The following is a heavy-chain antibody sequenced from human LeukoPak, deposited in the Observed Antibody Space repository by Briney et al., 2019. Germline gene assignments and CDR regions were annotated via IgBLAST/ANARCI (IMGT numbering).Heavy chain of an antibody. CDR1: GGSISSYY. V-gene: IGHV4-59*08. J-gene: IGHJ4*02. CDR2: IYYSGST. CDR3: AGSSGWYAGFDY. Sequence: PSETLSLTCTVSGGSISSYYWSWIRQPPGKGLEWVGYIYYSGSTNYNPSLKSRVTISVDTSKNQFSLKLSSVTAADTAVYYCAGSSGWYAGFDYWGQGTLVTVSS. D-gene: IGHD6-19*01.